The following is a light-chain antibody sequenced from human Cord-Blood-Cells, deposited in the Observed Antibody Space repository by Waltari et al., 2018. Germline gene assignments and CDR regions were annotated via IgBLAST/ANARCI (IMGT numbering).Light chain of an antibody. V-gene: IGKV1-33*01. CDR2: DAS. CDR1: QDISNY. Sequence: DIQMTQSPSSLSASVGDRVTITCQASQDISNYLNWYQQKPGKAPKLLIYDASNLETGVPSRFSGGGSGTDFTFTISSLQPEDIATYYCQQYDNLPLFTFGPGTKVDIK. CDR3: QQYDNLPLFT. J-gene: IGKJ3*01.